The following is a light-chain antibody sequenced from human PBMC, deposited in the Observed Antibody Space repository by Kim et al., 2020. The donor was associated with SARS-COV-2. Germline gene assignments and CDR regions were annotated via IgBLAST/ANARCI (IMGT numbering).Light chain of an antibody. CDR1: QSVSRN. CDR3: QQYDNWPPYT. V-gene: IGKV3-15*01. Sequence: EIVMTQSPVTLSVFPGERATLSCRASQSVSRNLAWYQQKPGQAPRLLIYGASTRATGIPARFSGSGSGTYFTLTISSLQSEDFAAYYCQQYDNWPPYTFGQGTKVDIK. CDR2: GAS. J-gene: IGKJ2*01.